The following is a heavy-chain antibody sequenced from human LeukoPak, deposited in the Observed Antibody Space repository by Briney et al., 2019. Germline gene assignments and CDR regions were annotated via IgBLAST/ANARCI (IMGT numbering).Heavy chain of an antibody. CDR1: GGTFSSYA. CDR2: IIPIFGTA. D-gene: IGHD3-10*01. CDR3: AREPRAGNWFDP. Sequence: SVKVSCKASGGTFSSYAISWVRQAPGPGLEWMGGIIPIFGTANYAQKFQGRVTITADESTSTAYMELSSLRSEDTAVYYCAREPRAGNWFDPWGQGTLVTVSP. V-gene: IGHV1-69*13. J-gene: IGHJ5*02.